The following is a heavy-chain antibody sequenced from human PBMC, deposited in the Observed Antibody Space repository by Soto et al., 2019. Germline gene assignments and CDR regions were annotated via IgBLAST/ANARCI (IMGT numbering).Heavy chain of an antibody. J-gene: IGHJ6*02. D-gene: IGHD5-12*01. Sequence: PGESLKISCKGSGYSFTSYWIGWVRQMPGKGLEWMGIIYPGDSDTRYSPSFQGQVTISADKSISTAYLQWSSLKASDTAMYYCARVGFRIVATIGGMDVWGQGTTVTVSS. CDR3: ARVGFRIVATIGGMDV. CDR2: IYPGDSDT. V-gene: IGHV5-51*01. CDR1: GYSFTSYW.